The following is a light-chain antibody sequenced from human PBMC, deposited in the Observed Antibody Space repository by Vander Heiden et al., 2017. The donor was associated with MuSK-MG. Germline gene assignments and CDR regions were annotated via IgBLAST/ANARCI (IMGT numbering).Light chain of an antibody. CDR1: QFISNNY. CDR3: QQYFTSPRT. J-gene: IGKJ1*01. CDR2: RAS. Sequence: EILLTQSPGTLSLSPGETATLSCTASQFISNNYVAWYQQRPGQAPRLLIYRASSRPTGIPDRFSGSGSGTDFILTISRLEPEDFAVYYCQQYFTSPRTFGQGTKVEIK. V-gene: IGKV3-20*01.